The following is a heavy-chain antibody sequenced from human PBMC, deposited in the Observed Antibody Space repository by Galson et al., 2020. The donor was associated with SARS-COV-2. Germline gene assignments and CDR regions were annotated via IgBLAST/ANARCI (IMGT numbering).Heavy chain of an antibody. D-gene: IGHD3-10*01. J-gene: IGHJ3*01. Sequence: KMSGPTLVKPTQTLTLTCTISGFSVSTTGVGVGWIRRPPGQALEWLALIYWDDDKRYRPSLKSRLTITKDTSKNQVVLTMANMDPVDTGTYYCAHKPPGGPVADAFDVWGRGTMVTVSS. CDR1: GFSVSTTGVG. CDR2: IYWDDDK. V-gene: IGHV2-5*02. CDR3: AHKPPGGPVADAFDV.